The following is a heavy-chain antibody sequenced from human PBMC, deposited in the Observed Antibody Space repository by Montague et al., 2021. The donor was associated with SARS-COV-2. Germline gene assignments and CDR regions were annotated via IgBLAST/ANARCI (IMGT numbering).Heavy chain of an antibody. CDR1: GFTFSSYW. CDR2: SNSDGSST. D-gene: IGHD5-18*01. J-gene: IGHJ4*02. CDR3: AREGPVTIYYFDY. Sequence: SLRLSCAAYGFTFSSYWMHGVRQAQGKGLEWVSRSNSDGSSTSYADSVKGRFTISRDNAKNTLYLQMNSLRAEDTAVYYCAREGPVTIYYFDYWGQGTLVTVSS. V-gene: IGHV3-74*01.